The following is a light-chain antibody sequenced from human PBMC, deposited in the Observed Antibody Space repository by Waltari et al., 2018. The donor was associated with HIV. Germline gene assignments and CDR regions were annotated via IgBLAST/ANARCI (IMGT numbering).Light chain of an antibody. J-gene: IGLJ3*02. V-gene: IGLV2-14*01. Sequence: QSALTQPASVSGSPGQSITISCTGTSSDVGVHNYVSWYQHHPANAPKLIIYEVSYRPSGVSDRFSGSKSGNTASLTISGLQAEDETDYYCSSYTSSSTWVFGGGTKLTVL. CDR2: EVS. CDR3: SSYTSSSTWV. CDR1: SSDVGVHNY.